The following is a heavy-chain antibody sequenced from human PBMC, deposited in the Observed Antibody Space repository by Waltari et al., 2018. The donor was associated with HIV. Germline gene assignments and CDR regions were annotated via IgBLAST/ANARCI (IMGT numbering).Heavy chain of an antibody. CDR2: ISFDGSNK. V-gene: IGHV3-30*03. J-gene: IGHJ4*02. CDR3: ATGQQVWETWSQLDY. CDR1: GFTFRNYG. Sequence: QVQLVESGGGVVQPGRSLRLSCAASGFTFRNYGMHWVRQAPGKGLEWVAVISFDGSNKYYADSVGGRFTISRDNSKKNVFLQMNSLRLDDSALYYCATGQQVWETWSQLDYWGQGTLVIVSS. D-gene: IGHD1-1*01.